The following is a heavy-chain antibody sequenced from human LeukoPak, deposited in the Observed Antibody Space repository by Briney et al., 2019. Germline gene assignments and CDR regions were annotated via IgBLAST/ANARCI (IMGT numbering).Heavy chain of an antibody. J-gene: IGHJ3*01. CDR3: ARRYSSSWFKPFDL. D-gene: IGHD6-13*01. V-gene: IGHV3-48*03. CDR2: FSSSGSTI. CDR1: GFTFSSYE. Sequence: GGSLRLSCAASGFTFSSYEMNWVRQAPGQGLEWVSKFSSSGSTIYYEDSVKGQFTISRNNAKNSLYLQMNSLRDEETAVYYCARRYSSSWFKPFDLWGQGTMVTVSS.